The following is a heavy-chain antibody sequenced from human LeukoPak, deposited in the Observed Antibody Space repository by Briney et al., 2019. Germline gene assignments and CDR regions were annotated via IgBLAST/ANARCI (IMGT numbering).Heavy chain of an antibody. Sequence: GGSLRLSCAASGXTVSSYMSWVRQAPGKGLEWVSVIYDGDNTNYADSVKGRFTISRDTSSNTLFLQLNSLRAQDTAVYYCAGATRWLAYDYWGQGTLVTVSS. V-gene: IGHV3-53*01. CDR3: AGATRWLAYDY. CDR1: GXTVSSY. J-gene: IGHJ4*02. CDR2: IYDGDNT. D-gene: IGHD6-19*01.